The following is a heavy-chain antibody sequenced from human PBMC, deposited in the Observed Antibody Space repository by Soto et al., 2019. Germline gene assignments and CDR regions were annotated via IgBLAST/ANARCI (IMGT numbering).Heavy chain of an antibody. V-gene: IGHV4-31*03. J-gene: IGHJ6*02. CDR3: ATEYRGYSYGRYYYGMDV. CDR1: GGSISSGGYY. CDR2: IYYSGST. Sequence: SETLSLTCTVSGGSISSGGYYWSWIRQHPGKGLEWIGYIYYSGSTYYNPSLKSRVTISVDTSKNQFSLKLSSVTAADTAVYYCATEYRGYSYGRYYYGMDVWGQGTTVTVSS. D-gene: IGHD5-18*01.